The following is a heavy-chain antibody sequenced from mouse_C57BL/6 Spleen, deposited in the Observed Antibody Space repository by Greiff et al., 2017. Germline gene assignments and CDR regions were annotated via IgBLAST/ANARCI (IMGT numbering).Heavy chain of an antibody. CDR2: IWRGGST. J-gene: IGHJ4*01. CDR3: AKNGAQATGAMDY. V-gene: IGHV2-5*01. D-gene: IGHD3-2*02. CDR1: GFSLTSYG. Sequence: QVQLQQSGPGLVQPSQSLSITCTVSGFSLTSYGVHWVRQSPVKGLEWLGVIWRGGSTDYNAAVMSRLSITKDKSKSQVFFKMNSLQADDTAIYYCAKNGAQATGAMDYWGQGTSVTVSS.